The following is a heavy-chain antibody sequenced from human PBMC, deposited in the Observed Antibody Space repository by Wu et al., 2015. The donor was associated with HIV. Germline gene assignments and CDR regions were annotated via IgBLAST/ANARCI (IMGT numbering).Heavy chain of an antibody. J-gene: IGHJ3*02. D-gene: IGHD3-22*01. CDR3: ARDNDSSGYDAFDI. Sequence: QVQLIQSGAEARKPGASVKVSCKASGYTFTGYYMHWVRQAPGQGLEWMGWINPNSGGTNYAQKFQGRVTMTRDTSISTAYMELSRLRSDDTAVYYCARDNDSSGYDAFDIWGQGTMVTVSS. V-gene: IGHV1-2*02. CDR1: GYTFTGYY. CDR2: INPNSGGT.